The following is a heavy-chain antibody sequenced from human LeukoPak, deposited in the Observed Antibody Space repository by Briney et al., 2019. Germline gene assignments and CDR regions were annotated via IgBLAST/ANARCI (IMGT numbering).Heavy chain of an antibody. J-gene: IGHJ4*02. CDR3: AKKALVGSTSSPFDD. Sequence: GRSLRLSCAASGFTFSSYAMHWVRQAPGKGLEWVAVISYDGSNKYYADSVKGRFTISRDNSKNTLYLQMNSLRAEDTAVYYCAKKALVGSTSSPFDDWGQGTLVTVSS. CDR1: GFTFSSYA. V-gene: IGHV3-30-3*02. D-gene: IGHD6-13*01. CDR2: ISYDGSNK.